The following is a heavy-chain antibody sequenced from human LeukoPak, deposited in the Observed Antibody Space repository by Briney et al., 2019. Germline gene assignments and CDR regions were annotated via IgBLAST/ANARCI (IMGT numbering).Heavy chain of an antibody. CDR1: GFTLSSSG. CDR2: VSGSGGST. V-gene: IGHV3-23*01. J-gene: IGHJ4*02. D-gene: IGHD3-22*01. CDR3: AKSSYYDASGYYREYYFDY. Sequence: PGGSLRLSCAASGFTLSSSGIHWVRQAPGKGLEWVSSVSGSGGSTHYADSVKGRFTISRDQTKNTLYLQMNSLRAEDTAVYYCAKSSYYDASGYYREYYFDYWGQGTLVTVSS.